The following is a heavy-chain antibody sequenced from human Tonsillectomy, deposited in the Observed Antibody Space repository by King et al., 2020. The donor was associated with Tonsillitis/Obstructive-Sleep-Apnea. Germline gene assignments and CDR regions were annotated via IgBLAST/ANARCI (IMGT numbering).Heavy chain of an antibody. J-gene: IGHJ4*02. CDR1: GGSIRSYY. Sequence: VQLQESGPGLVKPSETLSLTCTVSGGSIRSYYWSWIRQPPGKGLEWIGYIYYSGSTNYNPSLKSRVTISVDTSKNQFSLKLNSVTAADTALYYCATTDYYYDSSGYYPFNYWGQGALVTVSS. CDR2: IYYSGST. CDR3: ATTDYYYDSSGYYPFNY. D-gene: IGHD3-22*01. V-gene: IGHV4-59*08.